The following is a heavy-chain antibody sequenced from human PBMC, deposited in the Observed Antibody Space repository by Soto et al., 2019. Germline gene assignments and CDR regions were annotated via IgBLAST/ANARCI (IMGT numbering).Heavy chain of an antibody. CDR2: FDPEDGET. CDR3: ATPERGIAAAGLKPRLGY. J-gene: IGHJ4*01. D-gene: IGHD6-13*01. V-gene: IGHV1-24*01. CDR1: GYTLTELS. Sequence: GASVKVSCKVSGYTLTELSMHWVRQAPGKGLEWMGGFDPEDGETIYAQKFQGRVTMTEDTSTDTAYMELSSLRSEDTAVYYCATPERGIAAAGLKPRLGYWGRGSLVTVSS.